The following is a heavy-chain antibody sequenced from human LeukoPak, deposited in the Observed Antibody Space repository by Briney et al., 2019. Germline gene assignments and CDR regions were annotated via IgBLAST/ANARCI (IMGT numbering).Heavy chain of an antibody. V-gene: IGHV1-8*03. CDR1: GYTFTSYD. Sequence: ASMKVSCKASGYTFTSYDINWVRQATGQGLEWMGWMNPNSGNTGYAQKFQGRVTITRNTSISTAYMGLSSLRSEDTAVYYCAREDRGYSSSWHGAGDYYYYYMDVWGKGTTVTVSS. D-gene: IGHD6-13*01. CDR3: AREDRGYSSSWHGAGDYYYYYMDV. J-gene: IGHJ6*03. CDR2: MNPNSGNT.